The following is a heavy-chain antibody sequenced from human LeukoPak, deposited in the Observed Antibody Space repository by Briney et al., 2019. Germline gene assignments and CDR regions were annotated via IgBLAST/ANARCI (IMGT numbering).Heavy chain of an antibody. CDR2: IYYSGST. Sequence: SETLSLTCTVSGGSISSSSYYWGCIRQPPGKGLEWIGSIYYSGSTYYNPSLKSRVTISVDTSKNQFSLKLSSVTAADTAVYYCARSPGGMSYDFWSGYYRGAELDYWGQGTLVTVSS. D-gene: IGHD3-3*01. V-gene: IGHV4-39*07. J-gene: IGHJ4*02. CDR1: GGSISSSSYY. CDR3: ARSPGGMSYDFWSGYYRGAELDY.